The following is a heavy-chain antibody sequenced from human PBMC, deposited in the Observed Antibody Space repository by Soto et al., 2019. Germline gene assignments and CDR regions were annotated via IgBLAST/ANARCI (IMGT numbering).Heavy chain of an antibody. D-gene: IGHD5-12*01. CDR1: GGSISSSSYY. V-gene: IGHV4-39*01. J-gene: IGHJ2*01. CDR3: ARTRGDGYNRPYWYFDL. Sequence: SQTLSLTCTVSGGSISSSSYYWGWIRQPPGKGLEWIGSIYYSGSTYYNPSLKSRFTISVDTSKNQFSLKLSSVTAADTAVYYCARTRGDGYNRPYWYFDLWGRGTLVTVSS. CDR2: IYYSGST.